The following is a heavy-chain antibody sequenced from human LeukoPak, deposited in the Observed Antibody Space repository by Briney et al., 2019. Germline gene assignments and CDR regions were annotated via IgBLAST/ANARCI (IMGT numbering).Heavy chain of an antibody. J-gene: IGHJ4*02. Sequence: PGGSLRLSCAASGFTFSSNYMSWVRQAPGKGLEWVSDINWNGGGTGYADSVKGRFTISRDNAKNSLYLQMNSLRAEDTALYYCARDCSSTSCYGSVDYWGQGTLVTVSS. CDR2: INWNGGGT. D-gene: IGHD2-2*01. V-gene: IGHV3-20*04. CDR3: ARDCSSTSCYGSVDY. CDR1: GFTFSSNY.